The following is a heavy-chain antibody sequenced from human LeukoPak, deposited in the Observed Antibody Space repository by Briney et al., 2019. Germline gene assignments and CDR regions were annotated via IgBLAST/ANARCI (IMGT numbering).Heavy chain of an antibody. CDR3: ARAVCPTIKFCDSSYFMDV. CDR1: GFSFDDLG. D-gene: IGHD6-6*01. CDR2: INWNGAST. V-gene: IGHV3-20*04. Sequence: GGSLRLSCAASGFSFDDLGITWVRQVPGKGREWVAGINWNGASTGYADSVRGRFTISRDNAKNSLYQQMNSLRAEDTALYYCARAVCPTIKFCDSSYFMDVWGKGTTVNVS. J-gene: IGHJ6*03.